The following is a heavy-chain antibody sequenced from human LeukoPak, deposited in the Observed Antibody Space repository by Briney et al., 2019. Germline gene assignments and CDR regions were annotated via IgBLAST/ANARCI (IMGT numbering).Heavy chain of an antibody. CDR2: INPNSGGT. J-gene: IGHJ4*02. Sequence: GASVKDSCKASGYTFTGYYMHWVRQGPGQGLEWMGRINPNSGGTNYAQKFQGRVTMTSDTSISTAYMELSRLRSDDTAVYYCARVGDYVWGSYRHTDIDYWGQGTLVTVSS. D-gene: IGHD3-16*02. V-gene: IGHV1-2*06. CDR1: GYTFTGYY. CDR3: ARVGDYVWGSYRHTDIDY.